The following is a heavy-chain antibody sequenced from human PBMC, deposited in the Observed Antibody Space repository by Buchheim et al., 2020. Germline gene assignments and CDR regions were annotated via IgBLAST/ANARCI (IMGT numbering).Heavy chain of an antibody. Sequence: QVQLQESGPGLVKPSGTLSLTCAVSGGSLSTSNCWSWVRQPPGKGLEWIGEICHSGSTYYNPSLKSRVTISLDNSKNQFSLKVNSVTAADTAVYYCARDSLSWNDEFYGMDVWGQGTT. CDR1: GGSLSTSNC. D-gene: IGHD1-1*01. J-gene: IGHJ6*02. CDR2: ICHSGST. CDR3: ARDSLSWNDEFYGMDV. V-gene: IGHV4-4*02.